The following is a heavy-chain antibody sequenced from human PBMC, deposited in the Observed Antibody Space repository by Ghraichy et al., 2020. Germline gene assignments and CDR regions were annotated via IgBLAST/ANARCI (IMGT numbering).Heavy chain of an antibody. CDR1: GYTLTELS. V-gene: IGHV1-24*01. J-gene: IGHJ6*02. CDR3: ATPMTTVTTGNYYYYGMDV. D-gene: IGHD4-17*01. Sequence: ASVKVSCKVSGYTLTELSMHWVRQAPGKGLEWMGGFDPEDGETIYAQKFQGRVTMTEDTSTDTAYMELSSLRSEETAVYYCATPMTTVTTGNYYYYGMDVWGQGTTVTVSS. CDR2: FDPEDGET.